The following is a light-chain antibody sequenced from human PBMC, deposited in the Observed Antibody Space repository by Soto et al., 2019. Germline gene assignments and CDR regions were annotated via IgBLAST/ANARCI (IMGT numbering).Light chain of an antibody. V-gene: IGKV3-20*01. Sequence: EVVLTQSPGTVSLSPGERATLSCRASQSVSSSYLAWYQHKRGQAPRLHMYGASSRATGVPDRFSGWGSGTDFTLTISRLEPEDFEVYYCHQYGTSPQTFGQGTKVDIK. CDR2: GAS. J-gene: IGKJ1*01. CDR3: HQYGTSPQT. CDR1: QSVSSSY.